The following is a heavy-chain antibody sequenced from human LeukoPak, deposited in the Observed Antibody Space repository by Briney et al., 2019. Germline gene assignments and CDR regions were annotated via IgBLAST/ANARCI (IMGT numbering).Heavy chain of an antibody. D-gene: IGHD3-10*01. J-gene: IGHJ6*03. CDR1: GGSISSYY. CDR2: IYSSGST. V-gene: IGHV4-59*01. CDR3: ARVFDSGSQAYFYYMDV. Sequence: PSETLSLTCTVSGGSISSYYWSWIRQPPGKGLEWIGYIYSSGSTNYNPSLKSRATMSVDMSKNQFSLKVSSVTAADTAVYYCARVFDSGSQAYFYYMDVWGKGTTVTIFS.